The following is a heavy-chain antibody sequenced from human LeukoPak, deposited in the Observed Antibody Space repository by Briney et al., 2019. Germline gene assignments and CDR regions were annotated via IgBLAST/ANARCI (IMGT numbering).Heavy chain of an antibody. V-gene: IGHV3-33*01. CDR2: IWYDGSNR. Sequence: GGSLRLSCAASGFTFSPYGMHWVRQAPGKGLEWVAVIWYDGSNRYYADSVKGRFTVSRDNSKNTLFLQMSSLRAEDTAVYYCAREGYYGSGTYFDYWGQGTLVTVSS. D-gene: IGHD3-10*01. CDR3: AREGYYGSGTYFDY. CDR1: GFTFSPYG. J-gene: IGHJ4*02.